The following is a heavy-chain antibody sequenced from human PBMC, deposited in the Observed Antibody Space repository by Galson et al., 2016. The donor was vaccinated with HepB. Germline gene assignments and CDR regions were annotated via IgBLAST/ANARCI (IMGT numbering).Heavy chain of an antibody. J-gene: IGHJ4*02. Sequence: SLRLSCAASGITFNVYAMHWVRQAPGKGLEWVAVISYDGDRKYYADSGKGRFTISRDDYTKTLYLQMNSLGPDDTAMYYCAKDSGGGPYDSWNSPGFSGVFWGQGTLFTVSS. CDR1: GITFNVYA. CDR3: AKDSGGGPYDSWNSPGFSGVF. V-gene: IGHV3-30*18. CDR2: ISYDGDRK. D-gene: IGHD3-3*01.